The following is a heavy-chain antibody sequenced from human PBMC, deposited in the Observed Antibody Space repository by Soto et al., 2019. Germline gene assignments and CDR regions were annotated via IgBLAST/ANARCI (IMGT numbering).Heavy chain of an antibody. D-gene: IGHD6-13*01. V-gene: IGHV1-18*01. Sequence: QVQLVQSGDEVKKPGASVRVSCKASGYTFNRYGISWVRQAPGQGLDWMGWIAAYNGNTDYTQKLQDRVTMTTDTSTSTAYMELRGLRSDDTAVYYCARDPNCDAPRVYAFDIWGQGTVVTVSS. J-gene: IGHJ3*02. CDR2: IAAYNGNT. CDR3: ARDPNCDAPRVYAFDI. CDR1: GYTFNRYG.